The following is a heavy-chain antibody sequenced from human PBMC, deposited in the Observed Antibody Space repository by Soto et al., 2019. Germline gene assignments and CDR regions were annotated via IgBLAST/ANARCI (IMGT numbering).Heavy chain of an antibody. D-gene: IGHD6-6*01. V-gene: IGHV4-4*07. Sequence: LSLTCTVSGGSISSYYWSWIRQPAGKGLEWIGRIYTSGSTNYNPSLKSRVTMSVDTSKNQFSLKLSSVTAADTAVYYCARDRRGRGSSSNFDYWGQGTLVTVSS. CDR1: GGSISSYY. CDR2: IYTSGST. J-gene: IGHJ4*02. CDR3: ARDRRGRGSSSNFDY.